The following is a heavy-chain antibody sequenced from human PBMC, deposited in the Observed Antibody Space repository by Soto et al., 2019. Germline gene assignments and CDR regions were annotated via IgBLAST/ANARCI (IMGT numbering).Heavy chain of an antibody. CDR1: GFTFSSYS. V-gene: IGHV3-48*01. D-gene: IGHD3-3*01. J-gene: IGHJ4*02. Sequence: GGSLRLSCAASGFTFSSYSMNWVRQAPGKGLEWVSYISSSSSTIYYADSVKGRFTISRDNAKNSLYLQMNSLRAEDTAVYYCARESIGDFWSGSLPPPVDYWGQGTLVTVSS. CDR3: ARESIGDFWSGSLPPPVDY. CDR2: ISSSSSTI.